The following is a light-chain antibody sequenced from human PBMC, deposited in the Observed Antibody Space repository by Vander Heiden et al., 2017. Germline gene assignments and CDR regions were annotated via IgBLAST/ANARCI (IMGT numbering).Light chain of an antibody. V-gene: IGKV1-6*01. CDR3: LQDYSYPRT. CDR1: QGIRND. Sequence: AIQMTQSPSSLSASVGERVIITCPASQGIRNDLGWYQQRPGKAPKLLIYAASSLQTGVPLRFSGSGSGTDFTLTISSLQPEDFATYYCLQDYSYPRTFGQGTKVEIK. CDR2: AAS. J-gene: IGKJ1*01.